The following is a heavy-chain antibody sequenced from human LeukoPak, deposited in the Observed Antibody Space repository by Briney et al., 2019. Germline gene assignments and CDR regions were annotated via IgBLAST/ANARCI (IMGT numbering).Heavy chain of an antibody. V-gene: IGHV4-59*01. Sequence: SETLSLTCTVSGGSISSYYWSWIRQPPGKGLEWIGYIYYSGSTNYNPSLKSRVTISIDTSKNQFSLKLSSVTAADTAVYYCARVGYSYGFRQYYFDYWGQGTLVTVSS. CDR1: GGSISSYY. D-gene: IGHD5-18*01. J-gene: IGHJ4*02. CDR2: IYYSGST. CDR3: ARVGYSYGFRQYYFDY.